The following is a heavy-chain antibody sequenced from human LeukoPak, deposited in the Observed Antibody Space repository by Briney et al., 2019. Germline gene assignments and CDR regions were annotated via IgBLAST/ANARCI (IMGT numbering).Heavy chain of an antibody. J-gene: IGHJ4*02. Sequence: SETLSLTCTVSGGSIRNYYWSWIRQPPGKGLEYIGYLYSSGNTDYTPSLKSRVTISVDTSKNQFSLKLSSVTAADTAVYYCARGGYNPFDYWGQGTLVTVSS. CDR2: LYSSGNT. D-gene: IGHD5-24*01. CDR1: GGSIRNYY. V-gene: IGHV4-4*09. CDR3: ARGGYNPFDY.